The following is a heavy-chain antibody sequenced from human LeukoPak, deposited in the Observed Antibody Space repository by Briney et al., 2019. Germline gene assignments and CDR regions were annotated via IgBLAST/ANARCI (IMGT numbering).Heavy chain of an antibody. CDR1: GFTFSSYW. Sequence: GGSLRLSCAASGFTFSSYWMSWVRQAPGKGLEWVANIKRDGSEKYYVDSVKGRFTISRDNAKNSLYLQMNSLRAEDTAVYYCAREQSIVGATIDYWGQGTLVTVSS. CDR2: IKRDGSEK. V-gene: IGHV3-7*03. J-gene: IGHJ4*02. D-gene: IGHD1-26*01. CDR3: AREQSIVGATIDY.